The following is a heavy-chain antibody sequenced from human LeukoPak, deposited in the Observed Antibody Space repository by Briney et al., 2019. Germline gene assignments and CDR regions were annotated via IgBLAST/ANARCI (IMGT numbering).Heavy chain of an antibody. CDR2: INHSGST. D-gene: IGHD3-10*01. V-gene: IGHV4-34*01. J-gene: IGHJ5*02. CDR3: ASWFGELNTNWFDP. CDR1: GGSFSGYY. Sequence: PSETLSLTCAVYGGSFSGYYWSWIRQPPGKGLEWIGEINHSGSTNYNPTLKSRVTISVDTSKKQFSLKLSSVTAADTAVYYCASWFGELNTNWFDPWGQGTLVTVSS.